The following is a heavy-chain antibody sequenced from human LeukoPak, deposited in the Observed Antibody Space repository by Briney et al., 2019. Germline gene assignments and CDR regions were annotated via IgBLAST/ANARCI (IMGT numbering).Heavy chain of an antibody. CDR1: GYTFTGYY. CDR2: INPNSGGT. Sequence: ASVKVSCKASGYTFTGYYMHWVRQAPGQGLEWMGWINPNSGGTNYAQKFQGWATMTRDTSISTAYMELSRLRSDDTAVYYCARDSSGDYVFDYWGQGTLVTVSS. V-gene: IGHV1-2*04. J-gene: IGHJ4*02. CDR3: ARDSSGDYVFDY. D-gene: IGHD4-17*01.